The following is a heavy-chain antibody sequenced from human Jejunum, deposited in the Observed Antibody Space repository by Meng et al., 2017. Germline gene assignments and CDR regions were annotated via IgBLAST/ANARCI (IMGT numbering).Heavy chain of an antibody. CDR3: ASRRLYSSGWFPFDS. CDR2: IYYNGDT. V-gene: IGHV4-59*01. CDR1: GGSMSRYH. Sequence: QVQLQESGPGLVKPSQTLSLTCTFSGGSMSRYHWTWIRQPPGKGLEWIGYIYYNGDTKYNPSLKSRVTISVDTSKNQFSLKLTSVTAADTAVYYCASRRLYSSGWFPFDSWGQGTLVTVSS. D-gene: IGHD6-19*01. J-gene: IGHJ4*02.